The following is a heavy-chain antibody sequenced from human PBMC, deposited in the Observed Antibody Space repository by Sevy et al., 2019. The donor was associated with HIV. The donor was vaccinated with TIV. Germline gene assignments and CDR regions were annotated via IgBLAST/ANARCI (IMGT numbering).Heavy chain of an antibody. Sequence: GGSLRLSCAASGFTFSSYAMSWVRQAPGKGLEWVSAISGSGGSTYYADSVKGRFTISRGNSKNTLYLQMNSLRAEDTAVYYCAKSPQYYYDSSGGAFDIWGQGTMVTVSS. CDR1: GFTFSSYA. CDR3: AKSPQYYYDSSGGAFDI. D-gene: IGHD3-22*01. V-gene: IGHV3-23*01. CDR2: ISGSGGST. J-gene: IGHJ3*02.